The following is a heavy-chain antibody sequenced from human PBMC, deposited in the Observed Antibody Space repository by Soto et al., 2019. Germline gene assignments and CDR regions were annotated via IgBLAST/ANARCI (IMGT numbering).Heavy chain of an antibody. CDR3: ARSAAAGPAGIDY. CDR1: GGSISSGGYY. CDR2: IYYSGST. D-gene: IGHD6-13*01. V-gene: IGHV4-31*03. Sequence: PSETLSLTCTVSGGSISSGGYYWSWIRQHPGKGLEWIGYIYYSGSTYYNPSLKSRVTISVDTSKNQFSLKLSSVTAADTAVYYCARSAAAGPAGIDYWGQGTPVTVSS. J-gene: IGHJ4*02.